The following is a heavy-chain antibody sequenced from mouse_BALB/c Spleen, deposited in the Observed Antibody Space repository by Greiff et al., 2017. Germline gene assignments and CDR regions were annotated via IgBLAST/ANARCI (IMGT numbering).Heavy chain of an antibody. CDR1: GYSFTSYY. D-gene: IGHD1-1*02. V-gene: IGHV1S135*01. CDR3: APYGYFDY. J-gene: IGHJ2*01. Sequence: LVESGPELMKPGASVKISCKASGYSFTSYYMHWVKQSHGKSLEWIGYIDPFNGGTSYNQKFKGKATLTVDKSSSTAYMHLSSLTSEDSAVYYCAPYGYFDYWGQGTTLTVSS. CDR2: IDPFNGGT.